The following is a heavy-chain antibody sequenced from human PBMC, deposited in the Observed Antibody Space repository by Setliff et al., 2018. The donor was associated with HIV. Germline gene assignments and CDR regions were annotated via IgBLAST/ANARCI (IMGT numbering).Heavy chain of an antibody. D-gene: IGHD3-9*01. V-gene: IGHV4-34*01. CDR1: GGSFSDNY. CDR3: ARVSSTDWYSIFRNYYYYMDV. CDR2: INHSGRT. Sequence: SETLSLTCAVYGGSFSDNYWSWIRQSPGKGLEWIGEINHSGRTKYSPSLRSRVSISVDTSKTQFSRKLSSVTAADTPVYYCARVSSTDWYSIFRNYYYYMDVWGKVTTVTVSS. J-gene: IGHJ6*03.